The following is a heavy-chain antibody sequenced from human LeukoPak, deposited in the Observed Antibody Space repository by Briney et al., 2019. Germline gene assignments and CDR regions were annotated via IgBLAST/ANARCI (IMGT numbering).Heavy chain of an antibody. CDR1: GFTFSSYS. CDR2: ISSSSYI. J-gene: IGHJ4*02. V-gene: IGHV3-21*01. Sequence: GGSLRLSCAASGFTFSSYSMNWVRQAPGKGLEWVSSISSSSYIYYADSVKGRFTISRDNAKNSLYLQMNSLRAEDTAVYYCARQSSGYDLGYWGQGTLVTVSS. CDR3: ARQSSGYDLGY. D-gene: IGHD5-12*01.